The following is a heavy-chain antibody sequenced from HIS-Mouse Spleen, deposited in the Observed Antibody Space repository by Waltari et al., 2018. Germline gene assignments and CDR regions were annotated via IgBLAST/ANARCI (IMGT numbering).Heavy chain of an antibody. CDR2: ISGSGGST. CDR1: GFPFSSYA. D-gene: IGHD6-19*01. V-gene: IGHV3-23*01. Sequence: EVQLLESGGGLVQPGGSLRLSCAASGFPFSSYASSWGRQSPGKGLEWVSAISGSGGSTYYADSVKGRFTISRDNSKNTLYLQMNSLRAEDTAVYYCAKDSPYSSGWYETLGDAFDIWGQGTMVTVSS. J-gene: IGHJ3*02. CDR3: AKDSPYSSGWYETLGDAFDI.